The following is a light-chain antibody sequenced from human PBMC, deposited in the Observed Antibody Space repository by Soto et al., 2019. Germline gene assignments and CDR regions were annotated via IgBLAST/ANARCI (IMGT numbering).Light chain of an antibody. V-gene: IGKV3-20*01. J-gene: IGKJ5*01. CDR1: QSVSSR. Sequence: IVLTQSPGTVSLAPGESSALSCRASQSVSSRLAWYQQKPGQAPRLLISGASSRATGIPDRFSGSGSGTDFTLTISRLEPEDFALYYCQQYVTSAITFGQGIRLEI. CDR3: QQYVTSAIT. CDR2: GAS.